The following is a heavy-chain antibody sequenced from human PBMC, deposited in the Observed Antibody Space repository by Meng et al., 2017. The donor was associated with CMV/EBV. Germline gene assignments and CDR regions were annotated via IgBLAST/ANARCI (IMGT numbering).Heavy chain of an antibody. Sequence: SCKASGYTFSSYGMHWVRQAPGKGLEWVAFIRYDGSNKYYADSVKGRFTISRDNSKNTLYLQMNSLRAEDTAVYYCAKDRSYYYYYGMDVWGQGTTVTVSS. CDR1: GYTFSSYG. J-gene: IGHJ6*02. D-gene: IGHD1-26*01. CDR2: IRYDGSNK. V-gene: IGHV3-30*02. CDR3: AKDRSYYYYYGMDV.